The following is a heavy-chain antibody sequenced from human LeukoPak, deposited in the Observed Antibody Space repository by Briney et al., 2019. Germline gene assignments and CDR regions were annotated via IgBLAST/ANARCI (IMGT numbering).Heavy chain of an antibody. D-gene: IGHD3-22*01. CDR2: IDYSGSP. V-gene: IGHV4-39*07. CDR1: GGSISSGSYY. CDR3: ARETNDYFDSSAYMDV. J-gene: IGHJ6*03. Sequence: SETLSLTCAVSGGSISSGSYYWGWIRQPPGKGLEWIGSIDYSGSPCYRPSLKSRATISVDTSKRQVSLKLSSVTAADTAVYYCARETNDYFDSSAYMDVWGQGTTVTVSS.